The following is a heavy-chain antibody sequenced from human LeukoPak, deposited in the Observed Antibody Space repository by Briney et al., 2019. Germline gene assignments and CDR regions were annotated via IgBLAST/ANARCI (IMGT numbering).Heavy chain of an antibody. CDR3: ARDCSGGNCYLGVIDY. D-gene: IGHD2-15*01. V-gene: IGHV4-34*01. CDR1: GGSFSGYY. CDR2: INHSGST. J-gene: IGHJ4*02. Sequence: SETLSLTCAVYGGSFSGYYWSWIRQPPGKGLEWMGEINHSGSTNYNPSLQSRVTMSVDTSKNQFPLELTSVTAADAAVYYCARDCSGGNCYLGVIDYWGQGTLVTVSS.